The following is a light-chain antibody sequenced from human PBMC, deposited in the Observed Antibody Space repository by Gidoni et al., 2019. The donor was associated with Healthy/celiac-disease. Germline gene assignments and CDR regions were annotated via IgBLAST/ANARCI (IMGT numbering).Light chain of an antibody. CDR3: QAWDSSTAWV. Sequence: SYELPQPPSVSLSPGQTASITCSGDKLGDKSACWYPQKPGQSPVLVIYQYSKRPSGIPERFSGSNSGNTATLTISGTQAMDEADYYCQAWDSSTAWVFGGGTKLTVL. CDR1: KLGDKS. J-gene: IGLJ2*01. V-gene: IGLV3-1*01. CDR2: QYS.